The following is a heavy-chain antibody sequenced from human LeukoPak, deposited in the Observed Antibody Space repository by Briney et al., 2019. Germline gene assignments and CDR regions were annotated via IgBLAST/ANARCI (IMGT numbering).Heavy chain of an antibody. CDR3: ASAGYSNYYFDY. D-gene: IGHD4-11*01. J-gene: IGHJ4*02. Sequence: PSETLSLTCAASGYSISSGYYWGWIRQPPGKGLEWIGSIYHSGSTYYNPSLKSRVTISVDTSKNQFSLKLSSVTAADTAVYYCASAGYSNYYFDYWGQGTLVTVSS. CDR2: IYHSGST. CDR1: GYSISSGYY. V-gene: IGHV4-38-2*01.